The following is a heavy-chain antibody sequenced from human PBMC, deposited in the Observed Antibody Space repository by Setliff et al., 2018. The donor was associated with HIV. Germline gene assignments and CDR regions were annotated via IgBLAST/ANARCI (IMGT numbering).Heavy chain of an antibody. CDR2: INPSGGST. J-gene: IGHJ4*02. V-gene: IGHV1-46*01. CDR1: GYNFTTYY. CDR3: ASPTAIPH. D-gene: IGHD2-21*02. Sequence: GASVKVSCKASGYNFTTYYMHWVRQAPGQGLEWMGIINPSGGSTTYAQKFQGRVTMTRETSTSTAYLELSDLRAEDTAVYYCASPTAIPHWGQGTLVTVSS.